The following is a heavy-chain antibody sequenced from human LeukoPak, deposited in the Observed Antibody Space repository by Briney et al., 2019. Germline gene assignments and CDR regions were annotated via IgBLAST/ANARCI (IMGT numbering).Heavy chain of an antibody. CDR2: FDPEDGET. V-gene: IGHV1-24*01. D-gene: IGHD6-25*01. J-gene: IGHJ3*02. CDR3: ATAGGPGAFDI. Sequence: ASVKVSCKASGYTFTSYGISWVRQAPGKGLEWMGGFDPEDGETIYAQKFQGRVTMTEDTSTDTAYMELSSLRSEDTAVYYCATAGGPGAFDIWGQGTMVTVSS. CDR1: GYTFTSYG.